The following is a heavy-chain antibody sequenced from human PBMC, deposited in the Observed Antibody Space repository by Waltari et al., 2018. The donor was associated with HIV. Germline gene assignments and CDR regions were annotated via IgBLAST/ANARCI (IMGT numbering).Heavy chain of an antibody. CDR1: GGSFDDHY. J-gene: IGHJ4*02. Sequence: QMQLQQWGAGLLKPAETLSLTCAINGGSFDDHYWAWVRHPPGKGLEWIGDINHGGSTTYNPSLKTRVIISRDTSTQQFSLNLRSVTAADTAVYFCARAYRRFLNFVPYKAEFDNWGQGALVTVSS. CDR3: ARAYRRFLNFVPYKAEFDN. V-gene: IGHV4-34*02. CDR2: INHGGST. D-gene: IGHD3-10*01.